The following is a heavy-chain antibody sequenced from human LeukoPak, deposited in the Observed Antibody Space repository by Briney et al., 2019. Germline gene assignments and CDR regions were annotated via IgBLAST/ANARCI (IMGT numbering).Heavy chain of an antibody. V-gene: IGHV1-18*01. CDR3: ASSLTIFGVVISYAFDI. CDR1: GYTFTSYG. D-gene: IGHD3-3*01. J-gene: IGHJ3*02. CDR2: ISAYNGNT. Sequence: ASVKVSCKASGYTFTSYGISWVRQAPGQGLEWMGWISAYNGNTNYAQKLQGRVTMTTDTSTSTAYMELRSLRSDDTAVYYCASSLTIFGVVISYAFDIWSQGTMVTVSS.